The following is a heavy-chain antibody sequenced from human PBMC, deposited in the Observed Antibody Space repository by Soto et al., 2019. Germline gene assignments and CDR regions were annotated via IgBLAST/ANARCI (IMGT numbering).Heavy chain of an antibody. V-gene: IGHV3-74*01. J-gene: IGHJ4*02. CDR3: AKHLQYDSGWPLHY. D-gene: IGHD6-19*01. Sequence: PGGSLRLSCAASGFNFSNHWMHWVRQRPAEGLVWVSRITSDGKSKAYAESVKGRFAISRDNAKNTLFLQMNSLKAEDTAVYFCAKHLQYDSGWPLHYWGQGTLVTVSS. CDR1: GFNFSNHW. CDR2: ITSDGKSK.